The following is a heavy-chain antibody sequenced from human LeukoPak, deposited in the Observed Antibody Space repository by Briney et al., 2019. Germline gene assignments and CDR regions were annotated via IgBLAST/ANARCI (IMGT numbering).Heavy chain of an antibody. Sequence: GGSLRLSCAVSGFTFRDYWMHWVRLAPGKGLVWVSRLISDGSSASYADSVKGRFTISRDNTKNTLYLEMNSLRAEDTAVYYCVRDSRYCPDVWGQGTTVTVSS. CDR2: LISDGSSA. CDR1: GFTFRDYW. V-gene: IGHV3-74*01. CDR3: VRDSRYCPDV. J-gene: IGHJ6*02. D-gene: IGHD2-15*01.